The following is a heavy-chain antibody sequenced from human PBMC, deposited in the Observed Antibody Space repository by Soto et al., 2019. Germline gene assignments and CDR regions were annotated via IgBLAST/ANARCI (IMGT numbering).Heavy chain of an antibody. CDR2: IIPIFGTA. V-gene: IGHV1-69*13. CDR3: ARCPAASGFRFDP. D-gene: IGHD3-3*01. CDR1: GGTFSSYA. J-gene: IGHJ5*02. Sequence: SVKVSCKASGGTFSSYAISWVRQAPGQGLEWMGGIIPIFGTANYAQKFQGRVTITADESTSTAYMKLSSVTAADTAVYYCARCPAASGFRFDPWGQGTLVTVSS.